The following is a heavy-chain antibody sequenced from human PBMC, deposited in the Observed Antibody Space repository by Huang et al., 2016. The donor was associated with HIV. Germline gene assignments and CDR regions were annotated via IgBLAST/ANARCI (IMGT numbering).Heavy chain of an antibody. J-gene: IGHJ4*02. V-gene: IGHV4-59*11. CDR1: GVSINSHY. CDR2: INYSGST. Sequence: QVQLQESGPGLVKPSETLSLTCTVSGVSINSHYWSWIRQPPGKGLEWIGIINYSGSTNYSPSLRRRVAISVDTSKSQFSLKVSSLTAADTAVYYCARLRGSPFDYWGQGILVTVSS. D-gene: IGHD3-10*01. CDR3: ARLRGSPFDY.